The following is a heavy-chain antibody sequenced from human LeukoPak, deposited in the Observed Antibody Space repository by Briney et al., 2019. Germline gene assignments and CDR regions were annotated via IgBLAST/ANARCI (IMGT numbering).Heavy chain of an antibody. V-gene: IGHV4-59*12. CDR2: IYYSGST. J-gene: IGHJ6*02. CDR3: ARRHPYYYGMDV. Sequence: SETLSLTCTVSGGSISSYYWSWIRQPPGKGLEWIGYIYYSGSTNYNPSLKSRVTISVDTSKNQFSLQLNSVTPEDTAVYYCARRHPYYYGMDVWGQGTTVTVSS. CDR1: GGSISSYY.